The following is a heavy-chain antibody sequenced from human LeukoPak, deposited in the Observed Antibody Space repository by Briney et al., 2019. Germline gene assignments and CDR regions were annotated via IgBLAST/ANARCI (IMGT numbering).Heavy chain of an antibody. CDR3: ASNPGEVWFGEL. Sequence: SVKVSCKASGGTLSSYAISWVRQAPGQGLEWTGRIIPILGIANYAQKFQGRVTITADKSTSTAYMELSSLRSEDTAVYYCASNPGEVWFGELWGQGTLVTVSS. V-gene: IGHV1-69*04. J-gene: IGHJ4*02. CDR1: GGTLSSYA. D-gene: IGHD3-10*01. CDR2: IIPILGIA.